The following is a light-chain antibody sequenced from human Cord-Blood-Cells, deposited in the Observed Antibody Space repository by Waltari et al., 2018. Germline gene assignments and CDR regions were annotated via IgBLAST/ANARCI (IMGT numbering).Light chain of an antibody. CDR2: EVS. V-gene: IGLV2-14*01. J-gene: IGLJ1*01. Sequence: QSALTQPASVSGSPGQSSTIPCTGTSRDVGGYNYVAWYQQHPGKAPKLMIYEVSNRPSGVSNRFSGSKSGNTASLTISGLQAEDEADYYCSSYTSSSTYVFGTGTKVTVL. CDR3: SSYTSSSTYV. CDR1: SRDVGGYNY.